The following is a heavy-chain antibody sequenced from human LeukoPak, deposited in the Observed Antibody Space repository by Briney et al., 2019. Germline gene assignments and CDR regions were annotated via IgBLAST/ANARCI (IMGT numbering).Heavy chain of an antibody. J-gene: IGHJ4*02. CDR3: AKGGRSSWSFDY. CDR2: ISYDGSNK. Sequence: GGSLRLSCAASGFTFSSYGMHWVREAPGKGLEWVAVISYDGSNKYYADSVKGRFTISRDNSKNTLYLQMNSLRAEDTAVYYCAKGGRSSWSFDYWGQGTLVTVSS. V-gene: IGHV3-30*18. CDR1: GFTFSSYG. D-gene: IGHD6-13*01.